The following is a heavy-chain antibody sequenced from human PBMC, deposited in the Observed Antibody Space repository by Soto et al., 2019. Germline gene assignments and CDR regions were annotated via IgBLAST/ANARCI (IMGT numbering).Heavy chain of an antibody. D-gene: IGHD4-17*01. Sequence: QVQLVQSGAEVKKPGSSVKVSCKASGGTFSSYTISWVXXXPGQGLEWMGRIIPILGIANYAQKFQGRVTITADKSTSTAYMELSSLRSEDTAVYYCARSYGDWYYFDYWGQGTLVTVSS. CDR3: ARSYGDWYYFDY. J-gene: IGHJ4*02. CDR1: GGTFSSYT. V-gene: IGHV1-69*02. CDR2: IIPILGIA.